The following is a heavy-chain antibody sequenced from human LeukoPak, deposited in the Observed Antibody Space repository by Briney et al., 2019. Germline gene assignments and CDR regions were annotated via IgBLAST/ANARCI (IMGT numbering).Heavy chain of an antibody. CDR1: GFSFSDYY. V-gene: IGHV3-11*01. CDR2: ISSGATTI. J-gene: IGHJ1*01. D-gene: IGHD1-1*01. CDR3: ARGGTTRNGYFQH. Sequence: PGGSLRLSCAAFGFSFSDYYMSWIRQTPGKGPEWVSYISSGATTISYADSVKGRFTISRDDAKNSLYLQMHSLRVEDTAVYYCARGGTTRNGYFQHWGQGTLVTVSS.